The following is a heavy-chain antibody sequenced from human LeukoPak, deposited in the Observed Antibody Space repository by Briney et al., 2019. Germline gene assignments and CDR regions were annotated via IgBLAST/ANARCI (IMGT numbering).Heavy chain of an antibody. V-gene: IGHV1-18*01. Sequence: ASVTVSCKASGYTFTSYGISWVRQAPGQGLEWMGWISAYNGNTNYAQKLQGRVTMTTDTSTSTAYMELRSLRSDNTAVYYCARVRQLVQESDYWGQGTLVTVSS. CDR3: ARVRQLVQESDY. J-gene: IGHJ4*02. CDR2: ISAYNGNT. D-gene: IGHD6-13*01. CDR1: GYTFTSYG.